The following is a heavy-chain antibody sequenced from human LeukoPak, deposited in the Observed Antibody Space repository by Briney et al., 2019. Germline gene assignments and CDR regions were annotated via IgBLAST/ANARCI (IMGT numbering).Heavy chain of an antibody. CDR1: GFGFGDFW. Sequence: GGSLRLSCLASGFGFGDFWMNWVRQAPGKGLEWVANINHDGSERHYIDSVKGRFTISRDNAKNSLYLQMNSLRAEDTAVYYCARDPPLWFGEHWGQGTLVTVSS. V-gene: IGHV3-7*01. D-gene: IGHD3-10*01. CDR3: ARDPPLWFGEH. J-gene: IGHJ4*02. CDR2: INHDGSER.